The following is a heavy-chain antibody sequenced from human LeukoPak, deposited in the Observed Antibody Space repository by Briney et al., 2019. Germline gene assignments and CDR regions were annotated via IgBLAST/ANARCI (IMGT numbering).Heavy chain of an antibody. V-gene: IGHV4-34*01. J-gene: IGHJ6*03. Sequence: SETLSLTCAVYGGSFSGYYRSWIRQPPGKGLEWSGEINHSGSTNYNPSLKCRATISVHTSKNQFSMKLRSVTAAEKAVYYCGRCGKKNYDFWSGNYYYYYMDVWGKGTTVTVSS. D-gene: IGHD3-3*01. CDR2: INHSGST. CDR1: GGSFSGYY. CDR3: GRCGKKNYDFWSGNYYYYYMDV.